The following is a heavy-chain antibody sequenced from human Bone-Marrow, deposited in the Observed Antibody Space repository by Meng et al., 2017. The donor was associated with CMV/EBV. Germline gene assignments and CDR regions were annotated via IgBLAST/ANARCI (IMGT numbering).Heavy chain of an antibody. CDR2: IYYSGST. CDR3: ARSQSPYDFWSGYYIPGGYYYYYGMDV. CDR1: GGSVSSGSYY. Sequence: SETLSLTCTVSGGSVSSGSYYWSWIRQPPGKGLEWIGYIYYSGSTNYNPSLKSRVTISVDTSKNQFSLKLSSVTAADTAVYYCARSQSPYDFWSGYYIPGGYYYYYGMDVWGQGTTVTFSS. D-gene: IGHD3-3*01. J-gene: IGHJ6*02. V-gene: IGHV4-61*01.